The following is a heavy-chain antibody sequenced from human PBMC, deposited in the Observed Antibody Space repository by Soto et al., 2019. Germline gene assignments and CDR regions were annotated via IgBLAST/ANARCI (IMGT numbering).Heavy chain of an antibody. V-gene: IGHV4-30-4*01. J-gene: IGHJ4*02. CDR1: GGSISSGDYY. D-gene: IGHD5-12*01. CDR3: ARVVLGSGYDWAFDY. Sequence: SETLSLTCTVSGGSISSGDYYWSWIRQPPGKGLEWIGYIYYSGSTYYNPSLKSRVTILVDRSKNQFSLKLSSVTAADTAVYYCARVVLGSGYDWAFDYWGQGTLVTVSS. CDR2: IYYSGST.